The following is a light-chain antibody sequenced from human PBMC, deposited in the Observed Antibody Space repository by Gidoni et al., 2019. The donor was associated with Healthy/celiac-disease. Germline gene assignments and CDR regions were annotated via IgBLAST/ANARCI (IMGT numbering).Light chain of an antibody. Sequence: EIVLTQSPATLSLSPGERATLSCRASQSVSSYLAWYQQKPGQAPRLLIYDASNRATGIPARFSGSGSGTDFTLTISSLEPGDFAVYYCQQRSNWPPGFGPGTKVDIK. V-gene: IGKV3-11*01. CDR1: QSVSSY. CDR3: QQRSNWPPG. J-gene: IGKJ3*01. CDR2: DAS.